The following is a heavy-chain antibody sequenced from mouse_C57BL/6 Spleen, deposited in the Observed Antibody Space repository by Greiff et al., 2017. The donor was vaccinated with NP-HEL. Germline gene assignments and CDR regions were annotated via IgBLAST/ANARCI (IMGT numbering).Heavy chain of an antibody. Sequence: QVQLQQSGAELVRPGTSVKVSCKASGYAFTNYLMEWVKQRPGQGLEWIGVINPGSGGTNYNEKFKGKATLTADKSSSTAYMQLSSLTSEDSAVYFCARSEVYDWYFDVWGTGTTVTVSS. CDR2: INPGSGGT. J-gene: IGHJ1*03. V-gene: IGHV1-54*01. D-gene: IGHD2-3*01. CDR1: GYAFTNYL. CDR3: ARSEVYDWYFDV.